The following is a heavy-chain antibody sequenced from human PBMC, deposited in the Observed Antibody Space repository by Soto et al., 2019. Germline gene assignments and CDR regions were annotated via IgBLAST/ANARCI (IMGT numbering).Heavy chain of an antibody. V-gene: IGHV3-15*07. CDR3: TKVGGAYWEAYDY. Sequence: EVRLVESGGGLVKEGESLRLSCAASDLTLSNAWMNWVRQAPGRGLEWVGRLKHKIAGGATDYAEPVKGRFTISRDDSKNTLYLQMNSLKNEDTAVYFCTKVGGAYWEAYDYWGQGTLVDVSS. CDR1: DLTLSNAW. D-gene: IGHD2-21*02. CDR2: LKHKIAGGAT. J-gene: IGHJ4*02.